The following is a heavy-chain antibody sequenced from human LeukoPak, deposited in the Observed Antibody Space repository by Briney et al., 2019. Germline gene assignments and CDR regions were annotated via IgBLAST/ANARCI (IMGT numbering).Heavy chain of an antibody. CDR3: ARNRYYYGSGSYGVPNWFDP. V-gene: IGHV4-39*01. CDR1: GGSISSSGYY. CDR2: IYYSGST. J-gene: IGHJ5*02. D-gene: IGHD3-10*01. Sequence: SETLSLTCTVSGGSISSSGYYWGWIRQPPGKGLEWIGNIYYSGSTYYNPSLKSRVTISVDTSKNQFSLKLSSVTAADTAVYYCARNRYYYGSGSYGVPNWFDPWGQGTLVTVSS.